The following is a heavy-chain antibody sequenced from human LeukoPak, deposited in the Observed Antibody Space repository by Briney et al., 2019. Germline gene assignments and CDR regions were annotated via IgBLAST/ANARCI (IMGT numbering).Heavy chain of an antibody. CDR3: ARAGYCSGGSCYGSDY. Sequence: PGGSLRLSCAASGFTFSSYGMHWVRQAPGKGLEWVAAIWYDGSIQYYADSVKGRFTISRDNSKNTLYLQMDSLRAEDTAVYYCARAGYCSGGSCYGSDYSGQGTLVSVSS. CDR1: GFTFSSYG. J-gene: IGHJ4*02. V-gene: IGHV3-33*01. D-gene: IGHD2-15*01. CDR2: IWYDGSIQ.